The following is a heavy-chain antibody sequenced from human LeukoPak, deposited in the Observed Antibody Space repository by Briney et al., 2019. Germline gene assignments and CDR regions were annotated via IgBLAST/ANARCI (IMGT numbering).Heavy chain of an antibody. CDR3: AKPRAVVDTHAFDI. J-gene: IGHJ3*02. CDR2: ISGSGGTT. V-gene: IGHV3-23*01. Sequence: PGGSLRLSCAASGFTFINYAMTWVRQAPGKGLEWVSVISGSGGTTYYADSVKGRFTISRDNSKNTLYLQMNSLRAEDTAVYYCAKPRAVVDTHAFDIWGQGTMVTVSS. D-gene: IGHD6-19*01. CDR1: GFTFINYA.